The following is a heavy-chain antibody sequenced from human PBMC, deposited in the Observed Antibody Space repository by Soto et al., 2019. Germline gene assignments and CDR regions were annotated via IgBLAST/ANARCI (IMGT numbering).Heavy chain of an antibody. Sequence: QVQLVQSGAEVKKPGSSVKVSCKASGGSFSSYAISWVRQTPGQGLEWMGGIIPIFDTTNYAQKFQGRVTITADESTSTAYMELSSLRSEDTAVYYYARILGHSTPWYLNAMDVWGQGTTVTVSS. D-gene: IGHD6-13*01. CDR2: IIPIFDTT. V-gene: IGHV1-69*01. CDR1: GGSFSSYA. J-gene: IGHJ6*02. CDR3: ARILGHSTPWYLNAMDV.